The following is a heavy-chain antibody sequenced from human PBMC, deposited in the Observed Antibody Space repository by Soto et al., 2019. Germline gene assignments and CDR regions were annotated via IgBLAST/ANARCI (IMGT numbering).Heavy chain of an antibody. Sequence: ASVKVSCKAFGYTFTSYYMHWVRQAPGQGLEWMGIINPSGGSTSYAQKFQGRVAMTRDTSTSTVYMELSSLRSEGTAVYYCARVLLRSMYDSSGFDAFDIWAQGTMVTVSS. CDR3: ARVLLRSMYDSSGFDAFDI. CDR2: INPSGGST. J-gene: IGHJ3*02. CDR1: GYTFTSYY. D-gene: IGHD3-22*01. V-gene: IGHV1-46*01.